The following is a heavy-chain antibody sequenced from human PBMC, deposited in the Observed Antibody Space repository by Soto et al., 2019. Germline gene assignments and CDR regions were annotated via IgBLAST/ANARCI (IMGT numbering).Heavy chain of an antibody. CDR1: GASIHNGGYF. Sequence: PSETLSLTCSVSGASIHNGGYFWSWIRQSPGKGLEWIGEINHSGSTNYNPSLKSRVTISVDTSKNQFSLKLSSVTAADTAVYYCARVRYYDTTHLDYWGQGTLVTVSS. J-gene: IGHJ4*02. CDR3: ARVRYYDTTHLDY. CDR2: INHSGST. D-gene: IGHD3-22*01. V-gene: IGHV4-61*08.